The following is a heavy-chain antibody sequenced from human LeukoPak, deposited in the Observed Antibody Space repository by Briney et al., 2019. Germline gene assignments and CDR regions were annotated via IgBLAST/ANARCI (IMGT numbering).Heavy chain of an antibody. J-gene: IGHJ6*04. CDR3: ARAYSSSWYLYYYYGMDV. D-gene: IGHD6-13*01. CDR1: GFTFSSYW. Sequence: GGSLRLSCAASGFTFSSYWMSWVRQAPGKGLEWVANIKQDGSEKYYVDSVKGRFTISRDNAKDSLYLQMNSLRAEDTAVYYCARAYSSSWYLYYYYGMDVWGKGTTVTVSS. V-gene: IGHV3-7*03. CDR2: IKQDGSEK.